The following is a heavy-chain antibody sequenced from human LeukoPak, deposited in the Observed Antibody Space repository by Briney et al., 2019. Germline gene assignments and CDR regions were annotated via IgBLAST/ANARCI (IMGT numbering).Heavy chain of an antibody. Sequence: SETLSLTCSVSGGSISSSIYYWGWIRQPPGKGLEWFGSIYYSGSTYYNPSLKSRATISVDTSKNQFYLKLRSVTAADTAVYYCARRLGGSGSYYYWGQGTLVTVSS. V-gene: IGHV4-39*01. CDR2: IYYSGST. J-gene: IGHJ4*02. CDR1: GGSISSSIYY. CDR3: ARRLGGSGSYYY. D-gene: IGHD3-10*01.